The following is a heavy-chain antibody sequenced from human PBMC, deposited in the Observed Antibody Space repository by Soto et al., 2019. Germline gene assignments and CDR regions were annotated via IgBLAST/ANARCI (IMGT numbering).Heavy chain of an antibody. CDR2: IYWTGNI. V-gene: IGHV4-59*01. CDR1: GDPIDNYY. Sequence: SETLSLTCNVSGDPIDNYYWNWIRQPPGKGLEWIGYIYWTGNINYNPSLKSRLMISLDTSKNQFSLKLSSVTAADTAVYYCARGLSVFRGWFDPWGQGTLVTVSS. D-gene: IGHD3-10*01. J-gene: IGHJ5*02. CDR3: ARGLSVFRGWFDP.